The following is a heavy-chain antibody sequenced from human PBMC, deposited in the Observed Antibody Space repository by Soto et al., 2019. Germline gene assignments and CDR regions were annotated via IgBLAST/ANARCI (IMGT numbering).Heavy chain of an antibody. CDR3: ARDPRYCSGGNCYSHFYYYYMDV. D-gene: IGHD2-15*01. Sequence: EEHLVESGGGLIQPGGSLRLSCAASGFSFSGHSMNWVRQAPGEGLEWLSYISSSSSNIYYADSVKGRFTISRDNAKNSLFLQMNSLRAEDTAVYFCARDPRYCSGGNCYSHFYYYYMDVWGKGTTVTVSS. CDR1: GFSFSGHS. J-gene: IGHJ6*03. CDR2: ISSSSSNI. V-gene: IGHV3-48*01.